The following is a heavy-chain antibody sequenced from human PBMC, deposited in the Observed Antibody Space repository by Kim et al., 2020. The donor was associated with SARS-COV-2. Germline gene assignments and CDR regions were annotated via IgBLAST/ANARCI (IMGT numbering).Heavy chain of an antibody. CDR3: AKDWVRYCSSTSCLSPFD. J-gene: IGHJ4*01. V-gene: IGHV3-30*18. CDR1: GFTFSSYG. CDR2: ISYDGSNK. Sequence: SLRLSCAASGFTFSSYGMHWVRQAPGKGLEWVAVISYDGSNKYYADSVKGRFTISRDNSKNTLYLQMNSLRAEDTAVYYCAKDWVRYCSSTSCLSPFD. D-gene: IGHD2-2*01.